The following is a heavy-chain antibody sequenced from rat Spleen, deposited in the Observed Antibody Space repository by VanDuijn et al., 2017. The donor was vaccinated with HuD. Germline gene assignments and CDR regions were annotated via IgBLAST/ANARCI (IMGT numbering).Heavy chain of an antibody. J-gene: IGHJ2*01. D-gene: IGHD1-6*01. CDR1: GFSFSKYG. V-gene: IGHV5-19*01. Sequence: EVQLVESGGGLVLPGRSLKLSCATSGFSFSKYGMQWIRQAPTKGLEWVASISTGGGNTYYRDSVKGRFTISRDNAKNSLYLQMDSLRSEDTATYYCTRDRILRSTGFDYWGQGVMVTVSS. CDR3: TRDRILRSTGFDY. CDR2: ISTGGGNT.